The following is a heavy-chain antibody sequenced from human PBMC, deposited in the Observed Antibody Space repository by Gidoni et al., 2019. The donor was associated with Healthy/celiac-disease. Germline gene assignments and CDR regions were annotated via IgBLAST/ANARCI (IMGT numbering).Heavy chain of an antibody. CDR1: GFHFSSSG. CDR3: ARDSIAARYYYYYMDV. CDR2: IWYDGSNK. J-gene: IGHJ6*03. V-gene: IGHV3-33*08. D-gene: IGHD6-6*01. Sequence: QVQLLESGGGVVQPGRSLRLSFAASGFHFSSSGMHWVRQAPGKGLDGVAVIWYDGSNKYYADSVKGRFTISRDNSKNTLYLQMNSLRAEDTAVYYCARDSIAARYYYYYMDVWGKGTTVTVSS.